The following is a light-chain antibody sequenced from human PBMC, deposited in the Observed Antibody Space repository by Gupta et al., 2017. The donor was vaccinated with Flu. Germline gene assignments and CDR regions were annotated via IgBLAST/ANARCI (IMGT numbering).Light chain of an antibody. CDR3: QQDGSSPPT. J-gene: IGKJ1*01. V-gene: IGKV3-20*01. CDR1: QSVRSSS. CDR2: GAS. Sequence: GTLSLSPGERATLSCRASQSVRSSSLAWYQQNPGQAPRLLIYGASSRATGIPDRFSGSGSGTEFTLTISRLEPEDFAVYYCQQDGSSPPTFGQGTKVEIK.